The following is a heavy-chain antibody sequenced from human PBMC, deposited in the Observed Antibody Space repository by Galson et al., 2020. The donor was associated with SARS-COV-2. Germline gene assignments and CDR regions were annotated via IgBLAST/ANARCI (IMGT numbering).Heavy chain of an antibody. J-gene: IGHJ1*01. CDR1: GFTFNTYA. CDR2: ITDNGYNT. D-gene: IGHD6-19*01. Sequence: SCAASGFTFNTYAMGWVRQAPGKGLEWVSLITDNGYNTYYPDSVKGRFTISRDNSKNMLFLQMNSLRVEDTAVYYCAKEAGSGWATDYFQHWGRGTLVTVSS. CDR3: AKEAGSGWATDYFQH. V-gene: IGHV3-23*01.